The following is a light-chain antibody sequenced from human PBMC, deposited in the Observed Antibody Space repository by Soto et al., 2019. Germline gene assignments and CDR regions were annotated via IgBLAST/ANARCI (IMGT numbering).Light chain of an antibody. J-gene: IGLJ2*01. CDR1: SSNIESNF. Sequence: QSVLTQPPSASGTPGQRVTISCYGSSSNIESNFVYWYQHFPGTAPRLLIYRNNQRPSGVPDRFSGSKSVTSASLAISALRSEDEADYYCTLWDDRLRGRLFGGGTTLPVL. CDR2: RNN. V-gene: IGLV1-47*01. CDR3: TLWDDRLRGRL.